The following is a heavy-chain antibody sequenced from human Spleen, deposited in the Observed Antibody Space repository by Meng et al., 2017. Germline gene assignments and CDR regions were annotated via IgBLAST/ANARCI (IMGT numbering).Heavy chain of an antibody. D-gene: IGHD5-12*01. CDR2: INPNSGAT. Sequence: HLVESGAEVKKPWAALKCPFQASRYTFTGSYMHWVQQAPGQGLEWIGWINPNSGATNYAQKLQGRVTMTRDTTISTAYMELSRLRSDDTAVDYCAREYGGYEPFDYWGQGNLVTVSS. CDR3: AREYGGYEPFDY. CDR1: RYTFTGSY. V-gene: IGHV1-2*02. J-gene: IGHJ4*02.